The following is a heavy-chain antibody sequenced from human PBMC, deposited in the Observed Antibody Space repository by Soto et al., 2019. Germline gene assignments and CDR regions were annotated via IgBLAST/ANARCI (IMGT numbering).Heavy chain of an antibody. CDR1: GFTFSSYA. Sequence: EVQLLESGGGLVQPGGSLRLSCAASGFTFSSYAMSWVRQAPGKGLEWVSAISGSGGSTYYADSVKGRFTISRDNSKNTLYLQMNSLRAEDTAVYYCAKVSPGGITIFGVEHSSGYNWFDPWGQGTLVTVSS. V-gene: IGHV3-23*01. J-gene: IGHJ5*02. CDR2: ISGSGGST. CDR3: AKVSPGGITIFGVEHSSGYNWFDP. D-gene: IGHD3-3*01.